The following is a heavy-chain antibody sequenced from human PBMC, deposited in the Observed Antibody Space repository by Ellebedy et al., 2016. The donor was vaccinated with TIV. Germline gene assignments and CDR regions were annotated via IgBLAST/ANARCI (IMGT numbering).Heavy chain of an antibody. CDR3: AKDEGYGSGRPHFDY. Sequence: GGSLRLXXAASGFTFTNYAMSWVRQAPGKGLEWVSAIGGSGTSTYYADSVKGRFTISRDNSKNTLYLQMNSLRGEDTAVYYCAKDEGYGSGRPHFDYWGQGTLVTVSS. D-gene: IGHD3-10*01. CDR1: GFTFTNYA. CDR2: IGGSGTST. J-gene: IGHJ4*02. V-gene: IGHV3-23*01.